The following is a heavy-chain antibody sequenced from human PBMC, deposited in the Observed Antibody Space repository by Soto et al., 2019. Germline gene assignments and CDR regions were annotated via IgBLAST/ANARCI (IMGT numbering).Heavy chain of an antibody. CDR3: ARDSGYSYGPFDY. CDR1: GFRFSSYG. CDR2: IKRNGSEK. Sequence: PGGSMRLCCVASGFRFSSYGMKWVRQAPGKGLETVAYIKRNGSEKTYVDSVKGRFTISRDNAKNSLYLQMNSLRAEDTAVYYCARDSGYSYGPFDYWGQGTLVTVSS. J-gene: IGHJ4*02. D-gene: IGHD5-18*01. V-gene: IGHV3-7*01.